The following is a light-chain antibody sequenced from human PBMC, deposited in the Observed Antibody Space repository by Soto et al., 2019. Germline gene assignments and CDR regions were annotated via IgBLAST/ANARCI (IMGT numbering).Light chain of an antibody. CDR3: QHRSTWPPGYT. CDR1: QSVPNS. J-gene: IGKJ2*01. CDR2: DTP. V-gene: IGKV3-11*01. Sequence: EIVLTQSPATLSLSPGERATLSCRASQSVPNSLVWYQQKPGQAPRLLIYDTPNRATGIPARFSGSGSGTDFTLTISSLEVEDFAVYYCQHRSTWPPGYTFGQGTKLEIK.